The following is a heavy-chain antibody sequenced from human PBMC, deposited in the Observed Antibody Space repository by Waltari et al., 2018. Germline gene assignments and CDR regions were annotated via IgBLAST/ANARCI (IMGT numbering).Heavy chain of an antibody. J-gene: IGHJ4*02. CDR1: GFTFSSYS. CDR3: ARVAQGSRWDFDF. V-gene: IGHV3-48*04. Sequence: EVQLVESGGGLVQPGGSLRLSCAASGFTFSSYSMNWVRQAPGKGLEWVSYISSSSSTIDYADSVKGRFTISRDNAKNSLYLQMNSLRAEDTAIYYCARVAQGSRWDFDFWGQGTLVTVSS. CDR2: ISSSSSTI. D-gene: IGHD1-26*01.